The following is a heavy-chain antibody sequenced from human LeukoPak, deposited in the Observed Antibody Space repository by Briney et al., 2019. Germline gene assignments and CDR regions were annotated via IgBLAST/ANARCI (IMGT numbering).Heavy chain of an antibody. J-gene: IGHJ3*02. CDR3: ARDNEGDTAFDI. CDR2: IYYSGST. Sequence: SETLSLTCTVSGGSISSSSYYWGWIRQPPGKGLEWIGSIYYSGSTYYNPSLKSRVTISVDTSKNQFSLKLSSVTAADTAVYYYARDNEGDTAFDIWGQGTMVTVSS. V-gene: IGHV4-39*07. CDR1: GGSISSSSYY. D-gene: IGHD2-8*01.